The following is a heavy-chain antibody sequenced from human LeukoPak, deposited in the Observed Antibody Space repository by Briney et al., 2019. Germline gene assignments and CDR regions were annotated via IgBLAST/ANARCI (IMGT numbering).Heavy chain of an antibody. CDR1: GFTFSSYW. CDR2: INSDGGST. CDR3: ARRIQGMAPYYFDY. V-gene: IGHV3-74*01. D-gene: IGHD5-24*01. Sequence: PGESQKISCTASGFTFSSYWMHWVRQAPGKGLVWVSRINSDGGSTSYADSVKGRFTISRDNAKNTLYLQMNSLRAEDTAVYYCARRIQGMAPYYFDYWGQGTLVTVSS. J-gene: IGHJ4*02.